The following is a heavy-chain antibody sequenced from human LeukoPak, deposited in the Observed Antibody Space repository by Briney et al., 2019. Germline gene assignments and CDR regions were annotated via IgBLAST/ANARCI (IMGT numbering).Heavy chain of an antibody. CDR3: ARDAGYCSSTSCYSRNFGS. CDR2: ISSSSNYI. CDR1: GFTFNNYN. D-gene: IGHD2-2*01. Sequence: GGSLRLSCAASGFTFNNYNMNWVRQAPGKGLEWVSSISSSSNYIYYADSVKGRFTISRDNAKNSLYLQMNSLRAEDTAVYYCARDAGYCSSTSCYSRNFGSWGQGTLVTVSS. J-gene: IGHJ4*02. V-gene: IGHV3-21*01.